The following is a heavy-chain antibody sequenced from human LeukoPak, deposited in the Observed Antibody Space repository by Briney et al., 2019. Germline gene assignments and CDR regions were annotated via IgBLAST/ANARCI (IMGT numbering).Heavy chain of an antibody. Sequence: ASVRVSCKASGYAFINNWMHWVRQAPGQGLEWMGGIIPIFGTANYAQKFQGRVTITADESTSTAYMELSSLRSEDTAVYYCARGQQLPHHWGQGTLVTVSS. J-gene: IGHJ4*02. D-gene: IGHD6-13*01. CDR1: GYAFINNW. CDR2: IIPIFGTA. CDR3: ARGQQLPHH. V-gene: IGHV1-69*13.